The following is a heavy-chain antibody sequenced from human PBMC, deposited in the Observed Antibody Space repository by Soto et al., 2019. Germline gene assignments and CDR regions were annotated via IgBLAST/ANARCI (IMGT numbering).Heavy chain of an antibody. J-gene: IGHJ4*02. CDR1: GYTFTSYY. CDR2: INPSSGST. D-gene: IGHD7-27*01. Sequence: ASVKVSCKASGYTFTSYYMHWVRQAPGQGLEWMGIINPSSGSTSYAQKFQGRVTMTRNTSTSTVYMELSSLRSEDTAVYYCARVFSGEPIDYWGQGTLVTVSS. V-gene: IGHV1-46*01. CDR3: ARVFSGEPIDY.